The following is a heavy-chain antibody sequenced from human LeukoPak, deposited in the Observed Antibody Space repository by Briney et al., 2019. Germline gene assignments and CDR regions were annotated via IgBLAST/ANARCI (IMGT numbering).Heavy chain of an antibody. V-gene: IGHV3-53*05. CDR3: AKDTGVRGVYNWFDP. CDR2: IYSGGAT. Sequence: PGGSLRLSCAASGFTVSGNYMSWIRQAPGKGLEWVSVIYSGGATYYADSVKGRFTISRDNSKNTLYLQMNSLRAEDTAVYYCAKDTGVRGVYNWFDPWGQGTLVTVSS. D-gene: IGHD3-10*01. J-gene: IGHJ5*02. CDR1: GFTVSGNY.